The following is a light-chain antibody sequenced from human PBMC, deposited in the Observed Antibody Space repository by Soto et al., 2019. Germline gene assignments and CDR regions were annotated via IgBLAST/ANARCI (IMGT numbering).Light chain of an antibody. V-gene: IGKV1-5*03. Sequence: DIQVTQSPSTLSASVGDRVTVTCRTSQSVINRVAWYQQKPGKAPNLLIYEASTLESGVPSRFSGGGSGTEFTLTINRLQPDDFATYYCQQYNSYPALTFGGGTKVEIK. CDR1: QSVINR. J-gene: IGKJ4*01. CDR3: QQYNSYPALT. CDR2: EAS.